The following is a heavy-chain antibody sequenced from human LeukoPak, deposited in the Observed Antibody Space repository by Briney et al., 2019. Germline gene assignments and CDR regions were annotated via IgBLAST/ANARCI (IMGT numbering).Heavy chain of an antibody. J-gene: IGHJ3*02. CDR1: GCSISGNV. Sequence: SETLSLTCTVSGCSISGNVWSWIRQTPEKGLEWLGYIYHSGSTKYNPSLESRVTISVDTSKNQFSLKVSSVTAADTAMYHCARHISGSVAFDIWGQGTMVTVSS. CDR2: IYHSGST. V-gene: IGHV4-59*08. CDR3: ARHISGSVAFDI. D-gene: IGHD1-20*01.